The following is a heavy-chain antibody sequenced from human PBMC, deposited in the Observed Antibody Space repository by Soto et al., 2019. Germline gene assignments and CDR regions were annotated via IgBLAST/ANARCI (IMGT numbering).Heavy chain of an antibody. CDR2: ISYDGSNK. D-gene: IGHD5-12*01. V-gene: IGHV3-30-3*01. CDR1: GFTFSSYA. CDR3: ARDFYRFNSGDGFSMDV. J-gene: IGHJ6*02. Sequence: QVQLVESGGGVVQPGRSLRLSCAASGFTFSSYAMHWVRQAPGKGLEWVAVISYDGSNKYYADSVKGRFTISRDNSKNTLYLEMNSLRAEYTAVYYCARDFYRFNSGDGFSMDVWGQGTTVTVSS.